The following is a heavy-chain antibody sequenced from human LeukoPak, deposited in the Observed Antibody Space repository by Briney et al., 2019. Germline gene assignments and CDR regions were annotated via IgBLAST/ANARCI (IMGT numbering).Heavy chain of an antibody. Sequence: GGSLRLSCAASGFTFSGYAMSWVRQAPGKGLEWVSAISGSGGSTYYEDSVKGRFTISRDNSKNTLYLQMNSLRAEDTAVYYCAKDGHYYYYYMDVWGKGTTVTVSS. CDR3: AKDGHYYYYYMDV. D-gene: IGHD3/OR15-3a*01. J-gene: IGHJ6*03. CDR1: GFTFSGYA. CDR2: ISGSGGST. V-gene: IGHV3-23*01.